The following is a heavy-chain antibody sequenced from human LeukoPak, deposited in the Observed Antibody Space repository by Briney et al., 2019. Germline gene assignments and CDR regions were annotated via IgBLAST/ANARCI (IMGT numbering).Heavy chain of an antibody. V-gene: IGHV4-4*07. D-gene: IGHD6-13*01. CDR2: IYTSGST. CDR3: ARVWDSSSWYRGYYYYGMDV. CDR1: GGSISSYY. J-gene: IGHJ6*02. Sequence: SETLSLTCTVSGGSISSYYWSWIRQPAGKGLEWIGRIYTSGSTNYNPSLKSRVTMSVDTSKNQFSLKLGSVTAAGTAVYYCARVWDSSSWYRGYYYYGMDVWGQGTTVTVSS.